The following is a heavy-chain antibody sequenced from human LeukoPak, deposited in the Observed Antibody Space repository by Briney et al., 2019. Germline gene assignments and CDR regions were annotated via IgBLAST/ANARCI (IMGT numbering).Heavy chain of an antibody. D-gene: IGHD2-15*01. CDR3: ARGRRYYCSGGSCPLDY. CDR2: INPNSGGT. CDR1: VYTVTVCY. J-gene: IGHJ4*02. V-gene: IGHV1-2*02. Sequence: ASETVSRTASVYTVTVCYMHWVRQPPPQGLERMGWINPNSGGTNYAQKFQGRVTMTRDTSINTAYMELSRLRSDDTAVYYCARGRRYYCSGGSCPLDYWGQGTLVTVSS.